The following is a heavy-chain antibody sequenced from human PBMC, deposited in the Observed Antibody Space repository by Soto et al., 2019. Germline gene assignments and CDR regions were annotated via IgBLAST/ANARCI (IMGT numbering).Heavy chain of an antibody. D-gene: IGHD7-27*01. CDR3: AREGLGGEKDY. Sequence: QVQLVQSGAEVKKPGASVNVSCKASGYTFTSYYIHWVRQAPGQGLEWMGWINCNSGGTNYAQKFQGRVTVTRDTSISTIYMELSRLRSDDTAVYYCAREGLGGEKDYWGQRTLVTVSS. J-gene: IGHJ4*02. V-gene: IGHV1-2*02. CDR2: INCNSGGT. CDR1: GYTFTSYY.